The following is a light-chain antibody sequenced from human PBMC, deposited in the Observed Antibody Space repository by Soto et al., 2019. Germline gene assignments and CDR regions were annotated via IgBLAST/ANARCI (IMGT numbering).Light chain of an antibody. CDR3: MQALQTPFT. J-gene: IGKJ3*01. CDR2: LGS. CDR1: QSLLHSNGYNY. Sequence: DIVMTQSPLSLPVTPGEPASLSCRSSQSLLHSNGYNYFDWYLQMPGQSPQLLIYLGSNRASGVPDRFSGSGSGTDFTLKISRVEAEDVGLYYCMQALQTPFTFGPGTKVDI. V-gene: IGKV2-28*01.